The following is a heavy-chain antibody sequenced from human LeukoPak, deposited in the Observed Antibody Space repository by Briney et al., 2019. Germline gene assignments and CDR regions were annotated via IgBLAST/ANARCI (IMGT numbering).Heavy chain of an antibody. V-gene: IGHV4-4*02. D-gene: IGHD5-18*01. J-gene: IGHJ4*02. CDR1: GGSIKSNNW. CDR3: ARGYSYGQISDY. Sequence: PSETLSLTCAVSGGSIKSNNWWSWVRQPPGKGLEWIGEIYHSGSTNYNPSLESRVTVSVDKSKNQFSLDLSSVTAADTAVYYCARGYSYGQISDYWGQGTLVTVSS. CDR2: IYHSGST.